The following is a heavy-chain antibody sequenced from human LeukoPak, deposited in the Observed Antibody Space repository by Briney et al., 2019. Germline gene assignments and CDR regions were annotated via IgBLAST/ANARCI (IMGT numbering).Heavy chain of an antibody. D-gene: IGHD2-15*01. Sequence: SETLSLTCTVSGGSISSYYWSWIRQPPGKGLEWIGYIYYSGSTNYNPSLKSRLTISVDTSKNQFSLKLSSVTAADTAVYYCARVRCSGGSCPYYYYYYYMDVWGKGTTVTVSS. CDR2: IYYSGST. V-gene: IGHV4-59*12. CDR1: GGSISSYY. J-gene: IGHJ6*03. CDR3: ARVRCSGGSCPYYYYYYYMDV.